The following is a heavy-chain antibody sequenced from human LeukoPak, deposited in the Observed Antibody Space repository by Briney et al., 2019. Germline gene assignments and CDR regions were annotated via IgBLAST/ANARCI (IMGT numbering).Heavy chain of an antibody. CDR1: GFTFSSYG. V-gene: IGHV3-33*07. J-gene: IGHJ4*02. Sequence: GGSLRLSCAASGFTFSSYGNYWVCQAPGRGLEWVAGLWYDGSNTHYGDSVKGRFTISRGNSKNTLYLQMNSLRAEDTAVYYCGRGNVPSFDYWGQGTLVTVSS. CDR3: GRGNVPSFDY. D-gene: IGHD3-16*01. CDR2: LWYDGSNT.